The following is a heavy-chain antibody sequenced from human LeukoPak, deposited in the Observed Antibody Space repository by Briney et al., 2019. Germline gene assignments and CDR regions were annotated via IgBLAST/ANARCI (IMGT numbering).Heavy chain of an antibody. CDR3: ASAISSSWYYGGY. CDR2: IYYSGST. J-gene: IGHJ4*02. D-gene: IGHD6-13*01. Sequence: SETLSLTCTVSGRSISSYYWSWIRQPPGKGLEWIGYIYYSGSTNYNPSLKSRVTISVDASKNQFSLKLSSVTAADTAVYYCASAISSSWYYGGYWGQGTLVTVSS. CDR1: GRSISSYY. V-gene: IGHV4-59*01.